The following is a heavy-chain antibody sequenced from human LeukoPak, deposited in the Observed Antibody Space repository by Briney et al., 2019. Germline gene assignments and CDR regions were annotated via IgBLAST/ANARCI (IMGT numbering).Heavy chain of an antibody. CDR2: INHSGGT. V-gene: IGHV4-34*01. Sequence: SETLSLTCAVYGGSFSGYYWSWIRQPPGKGLEWIGEINHSGGTNYNPSLKSRVTISVDTSKNQFSLKLSSVTAADTAVYYCARLGKYCSSTSCHYYYGMDVWGQGTTVTVSS. CDR1: GGSFSGYY. J-gene: IGHJ6*02. D-gene: IGHD2-2*01. CDR3: ARLGKYCSSTSCHYYYGMDV.